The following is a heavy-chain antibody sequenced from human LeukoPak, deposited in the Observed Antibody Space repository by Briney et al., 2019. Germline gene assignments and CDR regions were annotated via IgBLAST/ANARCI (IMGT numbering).Heavy chain of an antibody. D-gene: IGHD3-3*01. V-gene: IGHV1-2*02. Sequence: ASVKVSFKASGYTFTGYYMHWVRQAPGQGLEWMGWINPNSGGTNYAQKFQGRVTMTRDTSISTAYMELSRLRSDDTAVYYCAGGNFWSGYYRPYYFDYWGQGILVTVSS. CDR1: GYTFTGYY. CDR2: INPNSGGT. J-gene: IGHJ4*02. CDR3: AGGNFWSGYYRPYYFDY.